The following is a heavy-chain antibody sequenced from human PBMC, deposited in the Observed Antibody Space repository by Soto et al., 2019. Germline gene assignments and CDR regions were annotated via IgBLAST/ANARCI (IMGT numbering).Heavy chain of an antibody. CDR2: ISYDGSNK. Sequence: PGGSLRLSCAASGFTFSSYAMHWVRQAPGKGLEWVAVISYDGSNKYYADSVKGRFTISRDNSKNTLYLQMNSLRAEDTAVYYCARDSQYYYGSGSSVFDYWGQGTLVTVSS. CDR1: GFTFSSYA. CDR3: ARDSQYYYGSGSSVFDY. J-gene: IGHJ4*02. V-gene: IGHV3-30-3*01. D-gene: IGHD3-10*01.